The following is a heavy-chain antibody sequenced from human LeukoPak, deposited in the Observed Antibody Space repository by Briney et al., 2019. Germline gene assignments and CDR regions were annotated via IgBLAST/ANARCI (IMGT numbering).Heavy chain of an antibody. V-gene: IGHV3-11*01. J-gene: IGHJ4*02. Sequence: PGGSPRLSCVASVFTFRDSYVSWIRQAPGEGLERVSYISSSGSTIYYADSVKGRFTISRDNAKNSLYMQMNSLRAEDTAVYYCARDSLFATAAGGSDYWGQGTLVTVSS. CDR1: VFTFRDSY. CDR3: ARDSLFATAAGGSDY. CDR2: ISSSGSTI. D-gene: IGHD3-16*01.